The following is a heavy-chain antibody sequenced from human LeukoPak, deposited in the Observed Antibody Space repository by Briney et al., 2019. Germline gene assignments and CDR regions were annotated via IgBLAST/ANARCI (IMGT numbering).Heavy chain of an antibody. Sequence: ASVKVSCKAYGYTFTSYDINWVRQATGHGLEWMGCMNPNSGNTGYAQKFQGRVTMTRNTSISTAYMELSSLRSEDTAVYYCARGRIAVDNQKKTFDYWGQGTLVTVSS. CDR1: GYTFTSYD. CDR2: MNPNSGNT. V-gene: IGHV1-8*01. CDR3: ARGRIAVDNQKKTFDY. J-gene: IGHJ4*02. D-gene: IGHD6-19*01.